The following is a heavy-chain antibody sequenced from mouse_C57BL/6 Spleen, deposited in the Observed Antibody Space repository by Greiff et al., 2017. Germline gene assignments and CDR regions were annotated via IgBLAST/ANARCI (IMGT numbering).Heavy chain of an antibody. Sequence: EVQLQQSGPELVKPGASVKISCKASGYTFTDYYMNWVKQSHGKSLEWIGDINPNNGGTSYNQKFKGKATLTVDKSSSTAYMELRSLTSEDSAVYYCARVANWSYYFDDWGQGTTLTVAS. CDR2: INPNNGGT. CDR3: ARVANWSYYFDD. CDR1: GYTFTDYY. V-gene: IGHV1-26*01. D-gene: IGHD4-1*01. J-gene: IGHJ2*01.